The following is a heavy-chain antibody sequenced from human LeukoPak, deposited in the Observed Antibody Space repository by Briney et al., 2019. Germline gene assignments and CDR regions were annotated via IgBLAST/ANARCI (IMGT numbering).Heavy chain of an antibody. CDR1: GFTFSSYA. CDR2: ISGSGGST. V-gene: IGHV3-23*01. D-gene: IGHD5-18*01. J-gene: IGHJ4*02. Sequence: PGGSLRLSCAASGFTFSSYAMSWVRQAPGKGLEWVSAISGSGGSTYYADSVKGRFTISRDNSKNTLYLQMNSLRAEDTAVYYCAKDPVGAQLWFYYFDYWGQGTLVTVSS. CDR3: AKDPVGAQLWFYYFDY.